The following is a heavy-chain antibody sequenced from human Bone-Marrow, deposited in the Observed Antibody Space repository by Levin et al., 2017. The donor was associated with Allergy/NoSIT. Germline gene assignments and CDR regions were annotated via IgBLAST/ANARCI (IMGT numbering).Heavy chain of an antibody. D-gene: IGHD6-13*01. CDR1: GGTFSSYA. J-gene: IGHJ4*02. Sequence: SVKVSCKASGGTFSSYAISWVRQAPGQGLEWMGGIIPIFGTANYAQKFQGRVTITADKSTSTAYMELSSLRSEDTAVYYCARWLYVVAAAGERAYYFDYWGQGTLVTVSS. CDR2: IIPIFGTA. V-gene: IGHV1-69*06. CDR3: ARWLYVVAAAGERAYYFDY.